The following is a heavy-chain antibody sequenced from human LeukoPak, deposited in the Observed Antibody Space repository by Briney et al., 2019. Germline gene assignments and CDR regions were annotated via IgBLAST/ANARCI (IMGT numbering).Heavy chain of an antibody. J-gene: IGHJ4*02. CDR1: GFTFSSYA. D-gene: IGHD5-24*01. V-gene: IGHV3-23*01. Sequence: SGGSLRLSCAASGFTFSSYAMSWVRQTPGKGLEWVSTIGGSVDYTYYADSVKGRFTISRDNFRNTLFLYINSLRVDDTALYYCTKDQTGDGYNSIWGRGTLVTVSS. CDR2: IGGSVDYT. CDR3: TKDQTGDGYNSI.